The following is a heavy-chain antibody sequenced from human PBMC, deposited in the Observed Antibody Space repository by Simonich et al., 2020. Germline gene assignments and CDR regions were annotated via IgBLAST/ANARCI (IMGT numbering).Heavy chain of an antibody. V-gene: IGHV1-2*02. Sequence: QVQLVQSGAEVKKPGASVKVSCKASGYTFTGYYMHWVRQAPGQGLGWMGGINPNSGGTNYAQKFQGRVTMTRDTSISTAYMELSRLRSDDTAVYYCARVEYSSSGYFDLWGRGTLVTVSS. D-gene: IGHD6-6*01. CDR3: ARVEYSSSGYFDL. CDR1: GYTFTGYY. CDR2: INPNSGGT. J-gene: IGHJ2*01.